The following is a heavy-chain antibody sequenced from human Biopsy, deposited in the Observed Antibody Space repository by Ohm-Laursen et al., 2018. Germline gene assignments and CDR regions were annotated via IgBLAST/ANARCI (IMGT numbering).Heavy chain of an antibody. D-gene: IGHD1-26*01. CDR1: DYTFYSYG. Sequence: GASVKASCKVSDYTFYSYGITWVRRAPGQGLEWMGWITADEKNSAPKFQGRVTMTTDMSTSTAYMELRGLKSDDTAVYYCARVFGGAYYSYAFDIWGQGTLVIVS. CDR3: ARVFGGAYYSYAFDI. CDR2: ITADEK. J-gene: IGHJ3*02. V-gene: IGHV1-18*04.